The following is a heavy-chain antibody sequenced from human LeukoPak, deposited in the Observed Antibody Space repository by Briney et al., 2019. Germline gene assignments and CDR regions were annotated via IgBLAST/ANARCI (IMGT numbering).Heavy chain of an antibody. D-gene: IGHD7-27*01. CDR2: VIVPTGSM. CDR1: GFTFAAYS. CDR3: ARDFARTGDYHLFDY. Sequence: GGSLRLSCAASGFTFAAYSMNWVRQAPGKGLEWVSSVIVPTGSMYYGDSVKGRFTISRDNAMNSLYLQMSSLRAEDTAVYYCARDFARTGDYHLFDYWGQGTLVIVSS. V-gene: IGHV3-21*01. J-gene: IGHJ4*02.